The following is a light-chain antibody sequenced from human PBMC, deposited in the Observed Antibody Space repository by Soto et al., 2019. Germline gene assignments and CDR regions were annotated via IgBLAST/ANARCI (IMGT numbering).Light chain of an antibody. Sequence: QSVLTQPASVSGSPGQSITISCTGTSSDVGSYNYVSWYQQHPGKAPKLMIYEVSDRPSGISSRFSGSKSGNTASLTISGRQTEDEADYYCSSYTSSSTLFGTGTKLTVL. CDR2: EVS. CDR3: SSYTSSSTL. CDR1: SSDVGSYNY. V-gene: IGLV2-14*01. J-gene: IGLJ1*01.